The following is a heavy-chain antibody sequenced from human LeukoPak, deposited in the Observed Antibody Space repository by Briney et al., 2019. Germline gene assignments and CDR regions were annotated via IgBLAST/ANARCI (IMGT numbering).Heavy chain of an antibody. CDR1: GGTFSSYA. Sequence: ASVKVSCKASGGTFSSYAISWVRQAPGQGLEWMGRLIPIFGIANYAQKLQGRVTITADKSTSTAYMELSSLRSEDTAVYYCAIGYSSSWYGGSWFDPWGQGTLVTVSS. J-gene: IGHJ5*02. V-gene: IGHV1-69*04. CDR2: LIPIFGIA. D-gene: IGHD6-13*01. CDR3: AIGYSSSWYGGSWFDP.